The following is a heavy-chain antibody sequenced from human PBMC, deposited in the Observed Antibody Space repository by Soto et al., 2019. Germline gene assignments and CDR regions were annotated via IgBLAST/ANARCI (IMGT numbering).Heavy chain of an antibody. CDR1: GGSFSGYY. J-gene: IGHJ6*03. D-gene: IGHD3-3*01. CDR3: ARKGYDFWSGRWYYYYMDV. CDR2: INHSGST. Sequence: TLSLTCAVYGGSFSGYYWSWIRQPPGKGLEWIGEINHSGSTNYNPSLKSRVTISVDTSKNQFSLKLSSVTAADTAVYYCARKGYDFWSGRWYYYYMDVWGKGTTVTVSS. V-gene: IGHV4-34*01.